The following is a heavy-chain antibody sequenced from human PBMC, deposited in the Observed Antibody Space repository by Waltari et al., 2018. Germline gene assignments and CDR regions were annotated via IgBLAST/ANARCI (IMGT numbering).Heavy chain of an antibody. CDR1: GFTFSNYW. CDR3: QGGLDY. V-gene: IGHV3-74*01. J-gene: IGHJ4*02. Sequence: EVQLVESGGGLVQPGGSLRLSCAASGFTFSNYWMSWVRQVPGKGLVWVSRINPDGSSTTYGDSVEGRFTISRDNAKNTLYLHMNSLRAENTAVYYCQGGLDYWGQGTLVTVSS. D-gene: IGHD1-26*01. CDR2: INPDGSST.